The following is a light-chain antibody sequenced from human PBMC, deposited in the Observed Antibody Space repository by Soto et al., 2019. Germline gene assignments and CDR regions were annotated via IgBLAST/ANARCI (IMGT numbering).Light chain of an antibody. CDR1: ESISSY. CDR2: AAS. V-gene: IGKV1-39*01. CDR3: QQSSSTPLT. Sequence: DIQMTQSPSSLSASVGDRVIITCRASESISSYLNWYHQKPGKAPKLLIDAASSLQSGVPSRFSGSASGTYITLTISSLRPEDFATYYCQQSSSTPLTFGGGTKVDIK. J-gene: IGKJ4*01.